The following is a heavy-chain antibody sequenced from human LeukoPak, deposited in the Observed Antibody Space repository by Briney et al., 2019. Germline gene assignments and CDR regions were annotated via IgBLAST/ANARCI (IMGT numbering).Heavy chain of an antibody. Sequence: GGSLRLSCPASGFTFSSYAMQWVRHAPGRGLEYVSAISSNGCSTYYANSVKGIFTISRDNYKNTLYLQMGSLRAEDMAVYYCARDRYSGSPVYYFDYWGQGTLVTVSS. J-gene: IGHJ4*02. CDR3: ARDRYSGSPVYYFDY. D-gene: IGHD1-26*01. CDR2: ISSNGCST. CDR1: GFTFSSYA. V-gene: IGHV3-64*01.